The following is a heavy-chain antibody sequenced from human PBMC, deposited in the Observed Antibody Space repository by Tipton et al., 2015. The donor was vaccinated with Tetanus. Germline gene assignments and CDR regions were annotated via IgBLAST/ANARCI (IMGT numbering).Heavy chain of an antibody. CDR2: MRSGGITK. CDR3: ARGCFVWGAVTRNAECFQH. CDR1: GFTFSDYY. D-gene: IGHD3-16*01. J-gene: IGHJ1*01. Sequence: SLRLSCTASGFTFSDYYMSWIRQAPGKGLEWVSDMRSGGITKNYADSVRGRFAISRDNAKKTLNLQMNSLRAEDTAVYYCARGCFVWGAVTRNAECFQHCGPGTLVIVSS. V-gene: IGHV3-11*01.